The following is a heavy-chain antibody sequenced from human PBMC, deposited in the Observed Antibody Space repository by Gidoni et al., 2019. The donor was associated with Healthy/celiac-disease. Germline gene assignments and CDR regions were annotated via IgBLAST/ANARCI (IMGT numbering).Heavy chain of an antibody. CDR3: AKVSSIVAQGGGDY. CDR1: GFTFSSYA. V-gene: IGHV3-23*01. Sequence: EVQLLESGGGLVQPGGSLRLSCAASGFTFSSYAMSWVRQAPGKGLWWVSAIRCSGCSTYYADSWKGRFTSARENSKNKLYRQINSLRAEDKAVYYCAKVSSIVAQGGGDYWGQGTLVTVSS. D-gene: IGHD1-26*01. CDR2: IRCSGCST. J-gene: IGHJ4*02.